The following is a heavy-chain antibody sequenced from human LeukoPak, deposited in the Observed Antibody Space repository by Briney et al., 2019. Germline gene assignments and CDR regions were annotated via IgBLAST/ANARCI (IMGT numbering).Heavy chain of an antibody. V-gene: IGHV3-23*01. CDR2: ISDSGGST. CDR3: AKGEVSYYYYMDV. J-gene: IGHJ6*03. Sequence: GGSLRLSCAASGFTFSSYSMNWVRQAPGKGLEWVSTISDSGGSTYYADSVLGRFTISRDNSKTTLFLQMHGLRDDDTAVYYCAKGEVSYYYYMDVWGKGTTVTVSS. CDR1: GFTFSSYS.